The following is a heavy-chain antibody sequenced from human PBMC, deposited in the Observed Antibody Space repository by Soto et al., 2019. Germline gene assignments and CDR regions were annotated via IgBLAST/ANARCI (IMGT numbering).Heavy chain of an antibody. V-gene: IGHV5-51*01. Sequence: GESLKISCKGSGYSFTSYWIGWVRQMPGKGLEWMGIIYPGDSDTRYSPSFQGQVTISADKSISTAYLQWSSLKASDTAMYYWARRFGVSKRGYYYYGMDVWGQGTTVTVSS. J-gene: IGHJ6*02. CDR3: ARRFGVSKRGYYYYGMDV. CDR1: GYSFTSYW. D-gene: IGHD3-3*01. CDR2: IYPGDSDT.